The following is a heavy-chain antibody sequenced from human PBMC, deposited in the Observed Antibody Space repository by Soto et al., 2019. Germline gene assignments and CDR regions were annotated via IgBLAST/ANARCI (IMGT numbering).Heavy chain of an antibody. CDR2: ISTGNGNT. V-gene: IGHV1-3*04. J-gene: IGHJ3*02. D-gene: IGHD3-22*01. Sequence: ASVKVSCKASGYTFTSYAMHWLRQAPGQRLEWMGWISTGNGNTKYSQKFQGRVTITRDTSASTAYMELSSLRSEDTAVYYCASDDSSGYYYGGAFDIWGQGTMVTVSS. CDR3: ASDDSSGYYYGGAFDI. CDR1: GYTFTSYA.